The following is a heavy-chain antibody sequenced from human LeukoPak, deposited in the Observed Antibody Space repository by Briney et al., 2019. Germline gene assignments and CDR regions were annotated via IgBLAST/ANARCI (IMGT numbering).Heavy chain of an antibody. CDR3: AKDQWLVRGNFDY. Sequence: GGSLRLSCAASGFTFSSYAMSWVRQAPGKGLEWVSAISGSGGSTYYADSVKGRFSISRDNSKNTLYLQMNSLRAEDTAVYYCAKDQWLVRGNFDYWGQGTLVTVSS. CDR1: GFTFSSYA. V-gene: IGHV3-23*01. J-gene: IGHJ4*02. CDR2: ISGSGGST. D-gene: IGHD6-19*01.